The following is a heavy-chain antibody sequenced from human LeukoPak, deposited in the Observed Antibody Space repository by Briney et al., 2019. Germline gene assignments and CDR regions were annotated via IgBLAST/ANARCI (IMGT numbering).Heavy chain of an antibody. CDR1: GGSISSNSYY. V-gene: IGHV4-61*01. J-gene: IGHJ4*02. Sequence: PSETLSLTCAVSGGSISSNSYYWSWIRQPPGKGLEWIGYIYYSGSTNYNPSLKSRVTISVDTSKNQFSLKLSSVTAADTAVYCCARAPGSGGRVDYWGQGTLVTVSS. D-gene: IGHD2-15*01. CDR2: IYYSGST. CDR3: ARAPGSGGRVDY.